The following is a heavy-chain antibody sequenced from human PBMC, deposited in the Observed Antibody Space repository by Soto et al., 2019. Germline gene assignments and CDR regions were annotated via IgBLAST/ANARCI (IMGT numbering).Heavy chain of an antibody. D-gene: IGHD6-6*01. CDR3: ARGRAARPPSPNYYYYGMDV. CDR1: GYTFTGYY. V-gene: IGHV1-2*02. CDR2: INPNSGGT. Sequence: RASVKVSCKASGYTFTGYYMHWVRQAPGQGLEWMGWINPNSGGTNYAQKFQGRVTTTRDTSISTAYMELSRLRSDDTAVYYCARGRAARPPSPNYYYYGMDVWGQGTTVTVSS. J-gene: IGHJ6*02.